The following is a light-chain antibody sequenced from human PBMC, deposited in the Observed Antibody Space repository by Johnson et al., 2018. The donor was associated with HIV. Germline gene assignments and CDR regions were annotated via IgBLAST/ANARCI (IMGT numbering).Light chain of an antibody. CDR2: ENN. CDR3: GTWDSSLDGGGFV. CDR1: SSNIGNNY. V-gene: IGLV1-51*02. Sequence: QLVLTQPPSVSAAPGQKVTISCSGSSSNIGNNYVSWYQQLPGTAPKLLIYENNKRPSGIPDRFSGSKSGTSATLGITGLQTGAEADYYCGTWDSSLDGGGFVFGTGTKVTVL. J-gene: IGLJ1*01.